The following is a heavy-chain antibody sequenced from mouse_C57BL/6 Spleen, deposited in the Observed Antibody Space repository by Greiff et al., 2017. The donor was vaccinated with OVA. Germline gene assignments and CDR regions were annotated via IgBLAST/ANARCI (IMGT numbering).Heavy chain of an antibody. D-gene: IGHD1-1*01. CDR1: GYTFTSYW. J-gene: IGHJ2*01. V-gene: IGHV1-50*01. CDR3: ARTTTVVPDY. CDR2: IYPSDSYT. Sequence: VQLQQPGAELVKPGASVKLSCKASGYTFTSYWMPWVKQRPGQGLEWIGEIYPSDSYTNYNQKFKGKATLTVDTSSSTAYMQLSSLTSEDSAVYYCARTTTVVPDYSGQGTTLTVSS.